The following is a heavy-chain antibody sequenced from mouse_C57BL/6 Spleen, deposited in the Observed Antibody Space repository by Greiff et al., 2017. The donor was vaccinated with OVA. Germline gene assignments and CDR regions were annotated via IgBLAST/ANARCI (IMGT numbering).Heavy chain of an antibody. D-gene: IGHD4-1*01. V-gene: IGHV1-59*01. CDR2: IDPSDSYT. CDR1: GYTFTSYW. J-gene: IGHJ2*01. CDR3: ARSGTGTYFDY. Sequence: VQLQQSGAELVRPGTSVKLSCKASGYTFTSYWMHWVKQRPGQGLEWIGVIDPSDSYTNYNQKFKGKATLTVDTSSSTAYMQLSSLTSEDSAVYYCARSGTGTYFDYWGQGTTLTVSS.